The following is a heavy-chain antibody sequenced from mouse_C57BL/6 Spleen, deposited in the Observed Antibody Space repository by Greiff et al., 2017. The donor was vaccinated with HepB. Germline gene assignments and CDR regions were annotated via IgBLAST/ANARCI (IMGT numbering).Heavy chain of an antibody. Sequence: QVQLQQSGAELVKPGASVKISCKASGYAFSSYWMNWVKQRPGKGLEWIGQIYPGDGDTNYNGKFKGKATLTADKSSSTAYMQLSSLTSEDSAVYFCARPLYYYGSSHYYAMDYWGQGTSVTVSS. J-gene: IGHJ4*01. V-gene: IGHV1-80*01. CDR3: ARPLYYYGSSHYYAMDY. CDR1: GYAFSSYW. CDR2: IYPGDGDT. D-gene: IGHD1-1*01.